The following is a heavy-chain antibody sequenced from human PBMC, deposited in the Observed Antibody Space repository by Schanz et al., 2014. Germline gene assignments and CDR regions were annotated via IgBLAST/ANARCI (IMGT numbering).Heavy chain of an antibody. Sequence: QVQLVQSGAEAKKPGASVKVSCKASGYTFTSYGINWVRQAPGQGLEWMGWISAYNGNANYAQKLQGRVTMTTDTSTSTAYMELRSLRSDDTAVYYCARGGYSSGWYDRDIARFDYWGQGTLVTVSS. V-gene: IGHV1-18*01. CDR3: ARGGYSSGWYDRDIARFDY. CDR1: GYTFTSYG. J-gene: IGHJ4*02. CDR2: ISAYNGNA. D-gene: IGHD6-19*01.